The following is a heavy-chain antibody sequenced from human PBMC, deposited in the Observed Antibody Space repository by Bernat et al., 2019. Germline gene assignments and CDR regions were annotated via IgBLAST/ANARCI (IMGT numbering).Heavy chain of an antibody. CDR2: ISSSGITI. CDR1: GFTFSSYE. D-gene: IGHD6-6*01. V-gene: IGHV3-48*03. J-gene: IGHJ3*02. CDR3: ARRARDIAAPHHDAFDI. Sequence: EVQLVESGGGLVQPGGSLRLSCAASGFTFSSYEMNWVRQAPGKGLEWVSYISSSGITICYADTVKGRFTISRDNAKNSLYLQMNRLRAEDTAVYYCARRARDIAAPHHDAFDIWGQGTMVTVSS.